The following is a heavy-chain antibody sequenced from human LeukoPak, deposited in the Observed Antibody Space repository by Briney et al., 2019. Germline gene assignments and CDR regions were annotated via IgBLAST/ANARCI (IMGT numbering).Heavy chain of an antibody. CDR3: ARYFASGNYYKLPH. Sequence: PGGSLTLSCAASGFTFSSYAMSWVRQPPRKGLEWVSTISGSGAYTYYADSVKGRFTISRDHSKNTLYLQMNSLSAEDTAVYYCARYFASGNYYKLPHWGQGTLVTVSS. J-gene: IGHJ1*01. CDR2: ISGSGAYT. D-gene: IGHD3-10*01. V-gene: IGHV3-23*01. CDR1: GFTFSSYA.